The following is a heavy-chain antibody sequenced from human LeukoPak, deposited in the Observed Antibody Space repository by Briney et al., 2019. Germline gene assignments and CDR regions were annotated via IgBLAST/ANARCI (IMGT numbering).Heavy chain of an antibody. J-gene: IGHJ4*02. CDR3: ARAPRTVVTSDYFDY. Sequence: SETLSLTCTVSGGSTSSGSYYWSWIRQPAGKGLEWIGRIYTSGSTNYNPPLKSRVTISVDTSKNQFSLKLSSVTAADTAVYYCARAPRTVVTSDYFDYWGQGTLVTVSS. CDR1: GGSTSSGSYY. V-gene: IGHV4-61*02. D-gene: IGHD4-23*01. CDR2: IYTSGST.